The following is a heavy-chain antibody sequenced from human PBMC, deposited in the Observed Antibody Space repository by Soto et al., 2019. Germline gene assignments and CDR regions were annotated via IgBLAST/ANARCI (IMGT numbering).Heavy chain of an antibody. CDR3: ARHEYDYIWGSHRSVDY. CDR1: GGSISSYY. V-gene: IGHV4-59*08. D-gene: IGHD3-16*02. CDR2: IYYSGST. J-gene: IGHJ4*02. Sequence: SETLSLTCTVSGGSISSYYWSWIRQPPGKGLEWIGYIYYSGSTNYNPSLKSRVTISVDTSKNQFSLKLSSVTAADTAVYYCARHEYDYIWGSHRSVDYWGQGTLVTVSS.